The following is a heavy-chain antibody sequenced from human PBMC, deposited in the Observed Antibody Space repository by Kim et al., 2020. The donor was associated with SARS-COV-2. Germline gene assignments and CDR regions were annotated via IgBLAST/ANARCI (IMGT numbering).Heavy chain of an antibody. V-gene: IGHV4-30-4*01. CDR1: GGSISSGDYY. CDR2: IYYSGST. D-gene: IGHD3-22*01. Sequence: SQTLSLTCTVSGGSISSGDYYWSWIRQPPGKGLEWIGYIYYSGSTYYNPSLKSRVTISVDTSKNQFSLKLSSVTAADTAVYYCARGFYYYDSSGYHPNWFDPWGQGTLVTVSS. CDR3: ARGFYYYDSSGYHPNWFDP. J-gene: IGHJ5*02.